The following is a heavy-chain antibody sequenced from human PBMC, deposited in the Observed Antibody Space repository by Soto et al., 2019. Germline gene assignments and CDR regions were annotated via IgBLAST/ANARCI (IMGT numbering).Heavy chain of an antibody. J-gene: IGHJ5*02. V-gene: IGHV4-34*01. CDR3: ARDSVGLYNWFDP. CDR1: GGSFSGYY. CDR2: INHSGST. D-gene: IGHD1-26*01. Sequence: SETLSLTWAVEGGSFSGYYWSWISTPPGKGLEWIGEINHSGSTNYNPSLKSRVTISVDTSKNQFSLKLSSVTAADTAVYYCARDSVGLYNWFDPWGQGTLVTVSS.